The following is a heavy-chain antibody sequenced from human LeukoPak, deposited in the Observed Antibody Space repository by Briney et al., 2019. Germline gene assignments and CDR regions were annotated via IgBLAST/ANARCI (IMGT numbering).Heavy chain of an antibody. D-gene: IGHD6-6*01. CDR2: IIPIRGIA. V-gene: IGHV1-69*04. CDR1: GGTFSSYA. J-gene: IGHJ5*02. Sequence: ASVKVSCKVSGGTFSSYAIIWVRQAPGQGLEWMGRIIPIRGIANYAQKFQGRVTITADKSTSTAYMELSSLRSEDTAVYYCARGIAARLGWFDPWGQGTLVTVSS. CDR3: ARGIAARLGWFDP.